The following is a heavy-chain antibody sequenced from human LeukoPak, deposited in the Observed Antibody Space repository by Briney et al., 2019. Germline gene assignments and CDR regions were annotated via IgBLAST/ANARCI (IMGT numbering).Heavy chain of an antibody. V-gene: IGHV3-33*06. J-gene: IGHJ4*02. CDR3: AKTGGGSRIYYFDY. D-gene: IGHD2-15*01. CDR2: IWYDGSNK. CDR1: GFTFSSYG. Sequence: GGSLRLSCAASGFTFSSYGMHWVRQAPGKGLEWVAVIWYDGSNKYYADSVKGRFTISRDSSKNTLYLQMSSLRAEDTAVYYCAKTGGGSRIYYFDYWGQGTLVTVSS.